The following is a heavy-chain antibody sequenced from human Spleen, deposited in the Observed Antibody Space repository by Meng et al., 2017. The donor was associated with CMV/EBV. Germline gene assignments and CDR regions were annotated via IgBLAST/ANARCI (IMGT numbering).Heavy chain of an antibody. V-gene: IGHV3-30*02. Sequence: GGSLRLSCAASGFTFSSYWMYWVRQAPGKGLECVAMIQHDGSYKYYGDSLKGRFTISRDNSKNTVYLQMNSLRGEDTAVYYCAKHNYDNSYDYWGQGALVTVSS. J-gene: IGHJ4*02. CDR1: GFTFSSYW. CDR2: IQHDGSYK. CDR3: AKHNYDNSYDY. D-gene: IGHD1-1*01.